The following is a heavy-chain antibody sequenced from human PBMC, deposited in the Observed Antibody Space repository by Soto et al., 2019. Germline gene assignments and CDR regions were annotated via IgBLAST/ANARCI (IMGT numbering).Heavy chain of an antibody. J-gene: IGHJ3*02. CDR3: VRLDSFNIAARHAFDI. CDR2: IYHSGST. V-gene: IGHV4-4*02. Sequence: QVQLQESGPGLVKPSGTLSLTCAVSGGSISSSNGWSWVRQPPWKGLEWIGEIYHSGSTNYNPSLNSRVTISVDKYKNQFSLKLSSVTAADTAVYYCVRLDSFNIAARHAFDIWGQGTMVTVSS. D-gene: IGHD6-6*01. CDR1: GGSISSSNG.